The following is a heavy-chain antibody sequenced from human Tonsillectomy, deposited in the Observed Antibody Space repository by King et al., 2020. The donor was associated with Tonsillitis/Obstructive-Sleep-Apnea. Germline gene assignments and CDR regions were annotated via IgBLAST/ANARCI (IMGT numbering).Heavy chain of an antibody. J-gene: IGHJ5*02. CDR2: ISYDGRNK. D-gene: IGHD2-8*01. CDR3: ARAVSNGNYEDDWFDP. V-gene: IGHV3-30*01. Sequence: VQLVESGGGVVQPGRSLRLSCAASGFTFTSYTMHWVRQAPGKGLEWVAFISYDGRNKYYAGSVKGRFTISRDNSKNTLELQNKSLRAEDTAGYYCARAVSNGNYEDDWFDPWGQGTLVTVSS. CDR1: GFTFTSYT.